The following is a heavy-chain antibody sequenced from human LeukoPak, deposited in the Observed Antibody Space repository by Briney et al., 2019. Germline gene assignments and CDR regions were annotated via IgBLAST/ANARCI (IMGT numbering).Heavy chain of an antibody. D-gene: IGHD6-6*01. CDR1: GFTFSSYS. V-gene: IGHV3-23*01. J-gene: IGHJ4*02. Sequence: GGSLRLSCAASGFTFSSYSMSWVRQAPGKGLEWVSAISGSGGSTYYADSVKGRFTISRDNSKNTLHLQMNSLRAEDTAVYYCAKDRNSVGSSYNYWGQGTLVTVSS. CDR2: ISGSGGST. CDR3: AKDRNSVGSSYNY.